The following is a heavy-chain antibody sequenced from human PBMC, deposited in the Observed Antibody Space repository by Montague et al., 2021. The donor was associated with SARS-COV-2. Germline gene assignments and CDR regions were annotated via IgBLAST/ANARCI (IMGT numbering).Heavy chain of an antibody. CDR3: ARAVSVRRAVNWFDP. V-gene: IGHV4-59*11. Sequence: SETLSLTCTVSGGSMSDHYWAWIRQPPGKGLEWLAYIYYSGGISSNASLKSRVTMSVDTSKNQFSLKLTSVTAADTAVYYCARAVSVRRAVNWFDPWGQGTLVNVSS. CDR2: IYYSGGI. D-gene: IGHD3-10*01. CDR1: GGSMSDHY. J-gene: IGHJ5*02.